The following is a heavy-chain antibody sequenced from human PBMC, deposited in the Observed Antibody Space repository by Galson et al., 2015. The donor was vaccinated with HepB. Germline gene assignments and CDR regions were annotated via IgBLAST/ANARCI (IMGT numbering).Heavy chain of an antibody. Sequence: SVKVSCKASGYTFTGYYMHWVRQAPGQGLEWMGWINPNSGRAKYAQKFQGRVTITADESTNTAYMELSSLRSEDTAVYYCAKRLVGGWPLSGAFDIWGQGTMVTVSS. V-gene: IGHV1-2*02. J-gene: IGHJ3*02. CDR3: AKRLVGGWPLSGAFDI. CDR1: GYTFTGYY. CDR2: INPNSGRA. D-gene: IGHD6-19*01.